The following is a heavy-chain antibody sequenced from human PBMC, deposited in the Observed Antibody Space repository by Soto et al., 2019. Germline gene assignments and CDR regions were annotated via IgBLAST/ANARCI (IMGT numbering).Heavy chain of an antibody. Sequence: GGSLGLSCEMSGFSFSVYGMHWVRQAPGKGLEWVAVIWYDASKQFYAASVEGRFTISRDNSKAILYLQMNSLRAEDTAVYYCAAWAEGATEVHWGQGTLVTVSS. CDR1: GFSFSVYG. CDR2: IWYDASKQ. V-gene: IGHV3-33*01. CDR3: AAWAEGATEVH. J-gene: IGHJ4*02. D-gene: IGHD2-15*01.